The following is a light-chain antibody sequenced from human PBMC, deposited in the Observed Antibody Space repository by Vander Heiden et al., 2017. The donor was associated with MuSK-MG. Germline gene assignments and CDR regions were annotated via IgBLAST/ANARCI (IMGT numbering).Light chain of an antibody. V-gene: IGKV1-33*01. CDR1: QDISNY. Sequence: DIQMTQSPSSLSASVGDRVTITCQASQDISNYLNWYQKKPGKAPKLLIYDASNLETGVPSRFSGSGSGTDFTFTISSLQPEDIATYYCQQYDNLPLLTFGGGTKVEIK. CDR2: DAS. CDR3: QQYDNLPLLT. J-gene: IGKJ4*01.